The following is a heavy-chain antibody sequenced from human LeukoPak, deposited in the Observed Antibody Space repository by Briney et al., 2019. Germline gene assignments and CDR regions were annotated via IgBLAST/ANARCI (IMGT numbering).Heavy chain of an antibody. J-gene: IGHJ4*01. D-gene: IGHD3-10*02. CDR3: APIFGDHSDVDY. V-gene: IGHV4-34*01. CDR1: GWSSSNYY. Sequence: SETLSLTCAVYGWSSSNYYWIWIRQPPGRGLEWIGEITHSGTTNYNPALKSRVTMSRDTSKNQFSLRLSSLTAADTAVYYCAPIFGDHSDVDYWGQGTLVTVSS. CDR2: ITHSGTT.